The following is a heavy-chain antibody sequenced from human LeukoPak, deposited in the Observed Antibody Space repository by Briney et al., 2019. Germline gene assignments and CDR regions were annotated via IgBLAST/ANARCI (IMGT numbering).Heavy chain of an antibody. CDR3: ARLRGATTLYYYYYMDV. V-gene: IGHV3-7*01. CDR2: IKQDGSEK. CDR1: GFTFSSYW. D-gene: IGHD1-26*01. Sequence: GGSLRLSCAASGFTFSSYWMSWVRQAPGKGLEWVANIKQDGSEKYYVDSVKGRFTISRDNAKNSLHLQMNSLRAEDTAVYYCARLRGATTLYYYYYMDVWGKGTTVTVSS. J-gene: IGHJ6*03.